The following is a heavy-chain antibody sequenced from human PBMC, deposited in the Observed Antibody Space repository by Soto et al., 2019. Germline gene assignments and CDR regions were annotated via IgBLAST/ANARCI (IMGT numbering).Heavy chain of an antibody. Sequence: QVQLVQSGAEVKKPGSSVKVSCKASGGTFTTYTSSWVRQAPGQGLEWMGRLIPILGIEKYAQKFPGRVTLISEQSTSTAYMELSSLRYADPAVHYCARESAVTGKTSDVFDISGQGTMVTVSS. CDR2: LIPILGIE. D-gene: IGHD6-19*01. J-gene: IGHJ3*02. CDR3: ARESAVTGKTSDVFDI. CDR1: GGTFTTYT. V-gene: IGHV1-69*02.